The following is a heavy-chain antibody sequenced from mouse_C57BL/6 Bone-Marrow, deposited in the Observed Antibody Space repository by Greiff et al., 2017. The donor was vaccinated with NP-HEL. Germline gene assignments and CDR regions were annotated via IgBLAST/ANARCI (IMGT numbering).Heavy chain of an antibody. CDR3: AREYYYGSIFDY. CDR2: ISYDGSN. Sequence: DVKLQESGPGLVKPSQSLSLTCSVTGYSITSGYYWNWIRQFPGNKLEWMGYISYDGSNNYNPSLKNRISITRDTSKNQFFLKLNSVTTEDTATYYCAREYYYGSIFDYWGQGTTLTVSS. D-gene: IGHD1-1*01. J-gene: IGHJ2*01. CDR1: GYSITSGYY. V-gene: IGHV3-6*01.